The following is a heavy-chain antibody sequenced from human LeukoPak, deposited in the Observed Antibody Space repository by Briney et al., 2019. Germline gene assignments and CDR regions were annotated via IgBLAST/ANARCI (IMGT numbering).Heavy chain of an antibody. CDR2: NSGSGGST. Sequence: GGSLRLSCAAPGFTFSSYAMNWVRQAPGKGLEWVSGNSGSGGSTDYADSVKGRFTISRDNSKNTLYLQMNSLRAEDTAVYYCAKSGSSSWNFGWFDPWGQGTLVTVSS. V-gene: IGHV3-23*01. D-gene: IGHD6-13*01. J-gene: IGHJ5*02. CDR1: GFTFSSYA. CDR3: AKSGSSSWNFGWFDP.